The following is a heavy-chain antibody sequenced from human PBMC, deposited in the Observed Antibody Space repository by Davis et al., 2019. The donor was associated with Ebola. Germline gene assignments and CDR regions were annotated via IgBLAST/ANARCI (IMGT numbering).Heavy chain of an antibody. Sequence: GESLKISCKGSGYSFTSYYIGWVRQMTGKGLEWMGIIYPGDSDTRYSPSFQGHVTISADKSISTAYLQWSSLKASDTAMYYCARLPDIVATIGITGTTNYYYGMDVWGQGTTVTVSS. CDR2: IYPGDSDT. J-gene: IGHJ6*02. CDR1: GYSFTSYY. D-gene: IGHD5-12*01. CDR3: ARLPDIVATIGITGTTNYYYGMDV. V-gene: IGHV5-51*01.